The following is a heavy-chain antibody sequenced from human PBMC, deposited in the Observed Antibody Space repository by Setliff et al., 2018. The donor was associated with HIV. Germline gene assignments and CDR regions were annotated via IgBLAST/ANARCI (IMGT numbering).Heavy chain of an antibody. CDR3: ARGYCSSTTCYDDYYYMDV. CDR2: VDYTGLT. CDR1: GGSIGTHY. D-gene: IGHD2-2*01. J-gene: IGHJ6*03. Sequence: PSETLSLTCTVSGGSIGTHYWTWIRQPPGRGLEWIGYVDYTGLTVYNPSLKSRVAISMATSESQFSLRLSSVTAADTAVYFCARGYCSSTTCYDDYYYMDVWGKGSTVTVSS. V-gene: IGHV4-59*11.